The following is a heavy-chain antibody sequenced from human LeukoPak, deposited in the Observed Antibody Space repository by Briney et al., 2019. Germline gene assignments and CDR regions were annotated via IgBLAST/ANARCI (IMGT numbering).Heavy chain of an antibody. J-gene: IGHJ4*02. V-gene: IGHV4-39*07. D-gene: IGHD3-3*01. Sequence: SETLSLTCTVSGGSISSSSYYWGWIRQPPGTGLEWIGSIYYSGSTYYNPSLKSRVTISVDTSKNQFSLKLNSVTAADTAVYYCARDNYDFWSGYQFDYWGQGTLVTVSS. CDR2: IYYSGST. CDR1: GGSISSSSYY. CDR3: ARDNYDFWSGYQFDY.